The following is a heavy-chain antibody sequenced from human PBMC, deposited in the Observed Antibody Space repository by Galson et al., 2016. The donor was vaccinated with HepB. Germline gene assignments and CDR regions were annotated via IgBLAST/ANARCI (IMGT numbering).Heavy chain of an antibody. V-gene: IGHV2-5*02. J-gene: IGHJ5*02. CDR1: GFSLSTTAVG. CDR2: IYWDDNE. D-gene: IGHD6-19*01. Sequence: PALVKPTQTLTLTCTFSGFSLSTTAVGVGWIRQAPGEAPEWLAFIYWDDNEYYSPSLQSRLTITKDTSKNQVVLTMTNVDPVDTGTYYCARGIGWLLDRWGQGTLVTVSS. CDR3: ARGIGWLLDR.